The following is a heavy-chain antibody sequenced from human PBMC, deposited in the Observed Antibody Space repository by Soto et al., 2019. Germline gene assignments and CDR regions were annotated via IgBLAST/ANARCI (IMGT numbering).Heavy chain of an antibody. V-gene: IGHV3-30*18. D-gene: IGHD2-2*02. CDR2: ISYDGSDK. CDR1: GFTFNTYG. CDR3: AKSPNFYCSSPNCYKFYFXF. J-gene: IGHJ4*02. Sequence: PGGSLRLSCAASGFTFNTYGMHWVRQAPGKWLEWVAVISYDGSDKYYADSVKGRFIISRDNSKNTLYLQMNSLRAEDTAIYYCAKSPNFYCSSPNCYKFYFXFWGQGALVT.